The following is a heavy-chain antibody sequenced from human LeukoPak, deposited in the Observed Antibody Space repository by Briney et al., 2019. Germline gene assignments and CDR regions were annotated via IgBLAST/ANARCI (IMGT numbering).Heavy chain of an antibody. CDR2: ISSGSSMI. CDR1: GFTFGPYS. J-gene: IGHJ4*02. D-gene: IGHD1-26*01. Sequence: GGSLRLSCVVSGFTFGPYSMNWVRQAPGKGLEWVSYISSGSSMIYYAESVKGRFTISRDNSKNTLYLQMNGLRAEDTAVYYCARGMVGATYFDYWGQGTLVTVSS. V-gene: IGHV3-48*01. CDR3: ARGMVGATYFDY.